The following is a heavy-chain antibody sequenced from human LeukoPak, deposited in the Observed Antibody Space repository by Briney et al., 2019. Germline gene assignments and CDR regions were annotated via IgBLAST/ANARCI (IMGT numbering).Heavy chain of an antibody. CDR1: GYTFTSYG. CDR3: ARDGPPDYYDSSVSGMDV. Sequence: ASVKVSCKASGYTFTSYGISWVRQAPGQGLEWMGWISAYNGNTNYAQKLQGRVTMTTDTSTSTAYMELRSLRSDDTAVYYCARDGPPDYYDSSVSGMDVWGQGTTVTVSS. D-gene: IGHD3-22*01. CDR2: ISAYNGNT. J-gene: IGHJ6*02. V-gene: IGHV1-18*01.